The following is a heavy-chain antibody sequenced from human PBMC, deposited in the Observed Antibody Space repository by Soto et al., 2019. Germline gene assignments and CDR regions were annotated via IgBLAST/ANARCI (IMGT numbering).Heavy chain of an antibody. D-gene: IGHD3-3*01. CDR2: IYYSGST. J-gene: IGHJ4*02. V-gene: IGHV4-31*02. CDR1: GGCRSSRGYY. Sequence: TLSRNSIVSGGCRSSRGYYWGWIRQHPGKGLEWIGYIYYSGSTYYNPSLKSRVTISVDTSKNQFSLKLSSVTAADTAVYYCARVRTYYDFWSGYYAPRYFDYWGQGTLVIVSS. CDR3: ARVRTYYDFWSGYYAPRYFDY.